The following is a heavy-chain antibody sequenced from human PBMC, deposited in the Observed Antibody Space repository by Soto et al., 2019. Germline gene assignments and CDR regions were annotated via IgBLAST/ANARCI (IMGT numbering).Heavy chain of an antibody. J-gene: IGHJ3*02. Sequence: WIRQSPVKGLEWMGIIYPGDSDTRYSPSFQGQVTISADKSISTAYLQWSSLKSSDTAMYYCASHASSGGAFDICGQGTMVTFSS. CDR3: ASHASSGGAFDI. CDR2: IYPGDSDT. D-gene: IGHD2-15*01. V-gene: IGHV5-51*01.